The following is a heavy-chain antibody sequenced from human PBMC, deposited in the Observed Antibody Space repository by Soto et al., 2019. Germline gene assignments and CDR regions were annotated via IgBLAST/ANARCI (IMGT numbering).Heavy chain of an antibody. J-gene: IGHJ6*02. CDR1: GGSFSGYY. CDR3: ARVTRGDYLLTFSLRGMDV. V-gene: IGHV4-34*01. CDR2: INDSGIT. D-gene: IGHD4-17*01. Sequence: QVQLQQWGAGLLKPSETLSLTCSVYGGSFSGYYWSWIRQPPGKGLEWIGEINDSGITNYNPSLKSRVTMSVDTSKNQLSLKLNSVTAADPAVYYCARVTRGDYLLTFSLRGMDVWGQGTTVTVSS.